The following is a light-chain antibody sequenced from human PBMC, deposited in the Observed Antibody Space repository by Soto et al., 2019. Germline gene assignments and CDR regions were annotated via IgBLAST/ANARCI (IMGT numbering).Light chain of an antibody. Sequence: QSVLTQPPSASGSPGQSVTISCTGTSSDVGDYDYVSWYQQHPGKAPKLMIYEVSKRPSGVPDRFSGSKSGNTASLTVSGLQTEDEADYYCSSYTSRSTWVFGGGTKLTVL. J-gene: IGLJ3*02. V-gene: IGLV2-8*01. CDR2: EVS. CDR3: SSYTSRSTWV. CDR1: SSDVGDYDY.